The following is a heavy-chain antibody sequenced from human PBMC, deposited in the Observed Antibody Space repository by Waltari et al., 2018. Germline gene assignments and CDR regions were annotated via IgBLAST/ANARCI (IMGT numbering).Heavy chain of an antibody. J-gene: IGHJ5*02. CDR3: ARDLYCGGDCYPPS. Sequence: QVQLVQSGAEVKKPGASVKVSCKASGYTFTSYDINWVRQATGQGLEWMGWMKPNSGNTCYAQKFQGRVTMTRNTSISTAYMELSSLRSEDTAVYYCARDLYCGGDCYPPSWGQGTLVTVSS. CDR1: GYTFTSYD. D-gene: IGHD2-21*02. V-gene: IGHV1-8*01. CDR2: MKPNSGNT.